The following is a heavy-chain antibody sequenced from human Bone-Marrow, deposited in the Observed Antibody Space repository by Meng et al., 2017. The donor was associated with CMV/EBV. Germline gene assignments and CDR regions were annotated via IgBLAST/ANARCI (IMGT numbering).Heavy chain of an antibody. CDR3: ARVLGEYSGSWGPMDV. CDR2: IWYDGSNK. J-gene: IGHJ6*02. D-gene: IGHD1-26*01. V-gene: IGHV3-30*02. CDR1: GFTFSSYG. Sequence: GESLKISCAASGFTFSSYGMHWVRQAPGKGLEWVAIIWYDGSNKYYADSVKGRFTISRDNSKNTLYLQMNSLRAEDTAVYYCARVLGEYSGSWGPMDVWGQGTTVTVSS.